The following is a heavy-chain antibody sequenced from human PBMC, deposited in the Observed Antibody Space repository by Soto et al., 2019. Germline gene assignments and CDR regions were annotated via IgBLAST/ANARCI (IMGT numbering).Heavy chain of an antibody. CDR2: IIPILGIA. D-gene: IGHD3-3*01. Sequence: GASVKVSCKASGVTFGIYTIIWVRQAPGQGLEWMGRIIPILGIANYAQKFQGRVTITADKSTSTAYMELSSLRSEDTAVYYCARGPRGLRFLEYYFDYWGQGTLVTVSS. CDR3: ARGPRGLRFLEYYFDY. V-gene: IGHV1-69*02. CDR1: GVTFGIYT. J-gene: IGHJ4*02.